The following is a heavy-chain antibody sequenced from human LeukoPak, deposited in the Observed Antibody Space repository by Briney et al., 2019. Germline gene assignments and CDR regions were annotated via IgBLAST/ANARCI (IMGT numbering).Heavy chain of an antibody. D-gene: IGHD3-9*01. Sequence: MPGGSLRLSCAASGSTFSSYSMNWVRQAPGKGLEWVSSISSSSSYIYYADSVKGRFTISRDNAKNSLYLQMNSLRAEDTAVYYCARDRGAYYDIPPPDYWGQGTLVTVSS. V-gene: IGHV3-21*01. CDR1: GSTFSSYS. J-gene: IGHJ4*02. CDR3: ARDRGAYYDIPPPDY. CDR2: ISSSSSYI.